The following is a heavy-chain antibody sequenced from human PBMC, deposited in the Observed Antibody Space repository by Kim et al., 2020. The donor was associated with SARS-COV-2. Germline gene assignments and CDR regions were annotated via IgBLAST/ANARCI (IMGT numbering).Heavy chain of an antibody. Sequence: GGSLRLSCAASGFTFSSYAMSWVRQAPGKGLEWVSDISGSGGSTYYADSVKGRFTISRENSKNTLDLQMNSPRAEDTAVYYCAKDTPELYCSSTCCYSIGGPWGQGTLVTVSS. CDR3: AKDTPELYCSSTCCYSIGGP. D-gene: IGHD2-2*02. CDR1: GFTFSSYA. J-gene: IGHJ5*02. V-gene: IGHV3-23*01. CDR2: ISGSGGST.